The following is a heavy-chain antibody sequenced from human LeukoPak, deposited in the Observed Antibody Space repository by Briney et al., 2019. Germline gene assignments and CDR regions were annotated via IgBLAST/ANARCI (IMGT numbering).Heavy chain of an antibody. Sequence: GGSLRLSCAASGFTFSSYSMNWVRQAPGKGLEWVSYISSSSSTIYYADSVKGRFTISRDNSKNTLFLQMNTLGAEDTALFYCAKSPAAPYYFDYWGQGTLVTVSS. V-gene: IGHV3-48*01. CDR1: GFTFSSYS. J-gene: IGHJ4*02. CDR3: AKSPAAPYYFDY. D-gene: IGHD6-13*01. CDR2: ISSSSSTI.